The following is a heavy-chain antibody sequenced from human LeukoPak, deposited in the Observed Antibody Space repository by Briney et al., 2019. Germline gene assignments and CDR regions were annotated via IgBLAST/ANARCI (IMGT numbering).Heavy chain of an antibody. D-gene: IGHD3-3*01. Sequence: GGSLTLSCAASGFTFSSSTMNWVRQAPGKGLEWVSSITSTSSYISYADSVKGRFTISRDNAKNSVYLQMHSLRAEDTAVYYCARAPVLRFLEWLSTYYFDYWGQGTLVTVSS. CDR2: ITSTSSYI. V-gene: IGHV3-21*01. J-gene: IGHJ4*02. CDR3: ARAPVLRFLEWLSTYYFDY. CDR1: GFTFSSST.